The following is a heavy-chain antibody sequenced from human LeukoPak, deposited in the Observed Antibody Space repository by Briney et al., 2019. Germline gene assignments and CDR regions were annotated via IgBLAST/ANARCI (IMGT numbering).Heavy chain of an antibody. J-gene: IGHJ6*02. CDR1: GYTFTSFA. CDR3: ARDIGSGSSYYYYYYGMDV. CDR2: INAANGKT. D-gene: IGHD3-10*01. V-gene: IGHV1-3*01. Sequence: ASVKVSCKASGYTFTSFAMHWVCQAPGQRLEWMGWINAANGKTKYSQKFQGRVTITRDTSASTAYMELSSLRSEDTAVYYCARDIGSGSSYYYYYYGMDVWGQGTTVTVSS.